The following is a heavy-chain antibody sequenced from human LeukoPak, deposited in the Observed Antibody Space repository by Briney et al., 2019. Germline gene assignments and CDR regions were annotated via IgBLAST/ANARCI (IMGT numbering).Heavy chain of an antibody. CDR3: ARSLGHHDY. CDR1: GGSISSSSYY. CDR2: IYYSGST. D-gene: IGHD7-27*01. J-gene: IGHJ4*02. Sequence: SETLSLTCTVSGGSISSSSYYWGWIRQPPGKGLEWIGSIYYSGSTYYNPSLKSRVTISVDTSKNQFSLKLNSVTAADTAVYYCARSLGHHDYRGQGTLVTVSS. V-gene: IGHV4-39*07.